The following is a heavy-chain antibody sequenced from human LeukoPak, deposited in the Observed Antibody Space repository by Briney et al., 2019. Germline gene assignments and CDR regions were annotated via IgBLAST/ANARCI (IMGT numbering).Heavy chain of an antibody. D-gene: IGHD2-8*01. CDR2: LYYSGST. CDR3: ARHVYCTNGICSDY. CDR1: GGSFSGYY. V-gene: IGHV4-59*08. J-gene: IGHJ4*02. Sequence: SETLSLTCAVYGGSFSGYYWSWIRQPPGKGLEWIGNLYYSGSTNYNPSLKSRVTMSVDTSKNQLSLTLSSVTAADTAVYYCARHVYCTNGICSDYWGQGTLVTVSS.